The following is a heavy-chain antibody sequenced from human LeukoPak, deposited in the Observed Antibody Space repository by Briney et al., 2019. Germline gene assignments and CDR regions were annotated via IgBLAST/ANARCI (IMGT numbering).Heavy chain of an antibody. CDR3: AAAGPPVPFDY. J-gene: IGHJ4*02. CDR2: IIPILGIA. V-gene: IGHV1-69*04. Sequence: EASVKVSCKASGGTFSSYAISWVQQAPGQGLEWMGRIIPILGIANYAQKFQGRVTITADKSTSTAYMELSSLRSEDTAVYYCAAAGPPVPFDYWGQGTLVTVSS. CDR1: GGTFSSYA. D-gene: IGHD6-13*01.